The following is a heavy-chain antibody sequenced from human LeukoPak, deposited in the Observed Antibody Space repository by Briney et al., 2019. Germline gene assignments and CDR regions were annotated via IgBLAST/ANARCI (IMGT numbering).Heavy chain of an antibody. D-gene: IGHD2-2*01. V-gene: IGHV3-23*01. Sequence: GGSLRLSCAASGFTFSSYAMSWVRQAPGKGLEWVSAISGSGGSTYYADSVKGRFTISRDNSKNTLYLQMNSLRAEDTAVYYCAKVVCSSTSCCGDYWGQGTLVTVSS. CDR2: ISGSGGST. J-gene: IGHJ4*02. CDR1: GFTFSSYA. CDR3: AKVVCSSTSCCGDY.